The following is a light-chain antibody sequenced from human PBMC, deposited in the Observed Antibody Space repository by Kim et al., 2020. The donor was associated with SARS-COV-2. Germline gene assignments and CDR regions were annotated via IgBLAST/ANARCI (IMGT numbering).Light chain of an antibody. CDR3: SSYTSSSRRV. CDR2: DVS. CDR1: SSGVGGYNY. J-gene: IGLJ2*01. Sequence: GQSVTISCTGTSSGVGGYNYVSWYQQHPGKAPKLMIYDVSNRPSGVSNRFSGSKSGNTASLTISGLQAEDEADYYCSSYTSSSRRVFGGGTQLTVL. V-gene: IGLV2-14*04.